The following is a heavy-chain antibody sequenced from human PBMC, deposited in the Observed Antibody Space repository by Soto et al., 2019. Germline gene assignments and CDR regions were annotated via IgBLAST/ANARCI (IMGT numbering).Heavy chain of an antibody. J-gene: IGHJ4*02. CDR1: GFTFSSYA. V-gene: IGHV3-23*01. CDR3: AKDHIIAAAGTSFFDY. Sequence: EVQLLESGGGLVQPGGSLRLSCAASGFTFSSYAMSWVHQAPGKGLEWVSAISGSGGSTYYADSVKGRFTISRDNSKNTLYLQMNSLRAEDTAVYYCAKDHIIAAAGTSFFDYWGQGTLVTVSS. D-gene: IGHD6-13*01. CDR2: ISGSGGST.